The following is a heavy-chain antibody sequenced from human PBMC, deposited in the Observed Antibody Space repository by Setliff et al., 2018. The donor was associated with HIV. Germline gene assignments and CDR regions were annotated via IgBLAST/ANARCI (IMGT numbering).Heavy chain of an antibody. Sequence: GGSLRLSCVGSDFTFGDYGIHWVRQAPGKGLVWVSRIDSDGITTYADSVEGRFTISRDNADNTLYLQMNSLRVDDTAVYFCAREPGIKIFGSPVVYYYMDVWGKGTTVTVSS. CDR2: IDSDGITT. J-gene: IGHJ6*03. CDR3: AREPGIKIFGSPVVYYYMDV. CDR1: DFTFGDYG. V-gene: IGHV3-74*03. D-gene: IGHD3-3*01.